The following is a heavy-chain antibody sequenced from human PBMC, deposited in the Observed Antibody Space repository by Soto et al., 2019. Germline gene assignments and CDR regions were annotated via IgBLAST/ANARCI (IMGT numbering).Heavy chain of an antibody. Sequence: PSETLSLTCAVSGGSISSGGYSWSWIRQPPGKGLEWIGYIYHSGSTYYNPSLKSRVTISVDRSKNQFSLKLSSVTAADTAVYYCARVPLELQYYFDYWGQGTLVTVS. J-gene: IGHJ4*02. CDR3: ARVPLELQYYFDY. CDR2: IYHSGST. CDR1: GGSISSGGYS. V-gene: IGHV4-30-2*01. D-gene: IGHD1-7*01.